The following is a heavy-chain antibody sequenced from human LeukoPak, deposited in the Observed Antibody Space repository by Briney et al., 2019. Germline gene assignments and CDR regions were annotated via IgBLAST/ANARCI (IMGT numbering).Heavy chain of an antibody. CDR2: IIPIFGTA. V-gene: IGHV1-69*05. Sequence: SVKVSCKASGGTFSSYAISWVRQAPGQGLEWMGRIIPIFGTANYAQKFQGRVTITTDESTSTAYMELSSLRSEDTAVCYCARALAVAGTGWFDPWGQGTLATVSS. CDR1: GGTFSSYA. D-gene: IGHD6-19*01. CDR3: ARALAVAGTGWFDP. J-gene: IGHJ5*02.